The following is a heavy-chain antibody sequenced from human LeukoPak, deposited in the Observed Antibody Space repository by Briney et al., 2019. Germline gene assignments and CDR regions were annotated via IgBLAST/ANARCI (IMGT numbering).Heavy chain of an antibody. CDR3: ATTDCSGGSCYGSHYYYYGMDV. Sequence: GASLQISCKGSGYSFTSYWIGWVRQMPGKGLEWMGIMYPGDSDTRYSPSLQGQVTISADKSISTAYLQWSSLKASDTAIYYCATTDCSGGSCYGSHYYYYGMDVWGQGTTVTVSS. V-gene: IGHV5-51*01. CDR2: MYPGDSDT. J-gene: IGHJ6*02. D-gene: IGHD2-15*01. CDR1: GYSFTSYW.